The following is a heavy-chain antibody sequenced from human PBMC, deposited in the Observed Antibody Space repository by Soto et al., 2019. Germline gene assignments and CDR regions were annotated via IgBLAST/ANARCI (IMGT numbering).Heavy chain of an antibody. CDR2: ISGSGRTI. CDR1: GIVFSDY. J-gene: IGHJ5*02. CDR3: ARLPFPWGWFDP. Sequence: GGSLRLSCAASGIVFSDYMSWVRQAPGKGLEWLSYISGSGRTIYSADSVKGRFTISRDNATNSLYLQMNNVRTEDTAVYYCARLPFPWGWFDPWGQRTLVTVSS. V-gene: IGHV3-11*01. D-gene: IGHD3-16*01.